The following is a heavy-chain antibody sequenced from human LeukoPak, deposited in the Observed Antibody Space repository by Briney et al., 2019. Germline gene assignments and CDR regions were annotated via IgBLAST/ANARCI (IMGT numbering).Heavy chain of an antibody. V-gene: IGHV1-18*04. CDR1: GYTFTGYY. Sequence: ASVKVSCKASGYTFTGYYMHWVRQAPGQGLEWMGWISAYNGNTNYAQKLQGRVTMTTDTSTSTAYMELRSLRSDDTAVYYCARSRYESGRLLFDYWGQGTLVTVSS. J-gene: IGHJ4*02. CDR2: ISAYNGNT. CDR3: ARSRYESGRLLFDY. D-gene: IGHD3-22*01.